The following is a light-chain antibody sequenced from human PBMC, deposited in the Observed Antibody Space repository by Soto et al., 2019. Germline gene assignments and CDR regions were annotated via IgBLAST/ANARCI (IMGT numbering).Light chain of an antibody. J-gene: IGLJ1*01. CDR1: SSDVGAYIF. CDR2: DVN. CDR3: VSFAGGTYV. V-gene: IGLV2-8*01. Sequence: ALTQPSSASGSPGQSVTISCTGTSSDVGAYIFVSWYQQHPGKAPKLMVYDVNRRPPGVPDRFFGSKSGNTASLTVSGLQAEDEADYYCVSFAGGTYVFGTGTKVTV.